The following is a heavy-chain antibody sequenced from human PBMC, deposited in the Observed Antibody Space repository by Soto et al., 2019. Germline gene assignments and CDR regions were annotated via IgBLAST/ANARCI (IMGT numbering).Heavy chain of an antibody. CDR2: IYHRGST. Sequence: ASETLSLTCAVSGGSISSSNWWSWVRQPPGKGLEWIGEIYHRGSTNYNPSLKSRVTISVDKSKNQFSLKLSSVTAADTAVYYCARVGDYYYYGMDVWGQGTTVTVSS. J-gene: IGHJ6*02. CDR1: GGSISSSNW. V-gene: IGHV4-4*02. CDR3: ARVGDYYYYGMDV.